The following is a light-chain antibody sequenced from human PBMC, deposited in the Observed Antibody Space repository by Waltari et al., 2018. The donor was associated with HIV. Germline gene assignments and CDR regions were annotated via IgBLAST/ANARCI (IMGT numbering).Light chain of an antibody. CDR3: AAWDDSLNGNV. CDR2: TNN. CDR1: SSHIGTTT. V-gene: IGLV1-44*01. J-gene: IGLJ1*01. Sequence: QSVLTQPPSASGTPGQRVTISCSGSSSHIGTTTVNWYQQLPGTAPKLLIYTNNQRPSGVPDRFSGSKSGTSASLAISGLQSEDEADYYCAAWDDSLNGNVFGPGTKVTVL.